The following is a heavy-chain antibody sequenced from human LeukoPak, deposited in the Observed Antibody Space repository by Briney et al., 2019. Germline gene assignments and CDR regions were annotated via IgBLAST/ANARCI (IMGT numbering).Heavy chain of an antibody. CDR1: GFTFDDYA. J-gene: IGHJ5*02. CDR2: ISGSGGST. D-gene: IGHD6-13*01. CDR3: AKDSSSWYVYNWFDP. Sequence: GGSLRLSCAASGFTFDDYAMHWVRQAPGKGLEWVSAISGSGGSTYYADSVKGRFTISRDNSKNTLYLQMNSLRAEDTAVYYCAKDSSSWYVYNWFDPWGQGTLVTVSS. V-gene: IGHV3-23*01.